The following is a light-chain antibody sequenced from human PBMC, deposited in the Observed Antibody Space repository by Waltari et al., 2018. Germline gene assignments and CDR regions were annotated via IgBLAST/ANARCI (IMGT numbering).Light chain of an antibody. CDR2: AAS. CDR1: QGISSW. Sequence: DIQMTQSPSSVSASVGDSVTIPCRASQGISSWVAWYQQKPGKAPKLLIYAASSLQSGVPSRFSGSGSGTDFTLTISSLQPEDFATYYCQQANSFPLPMYTFGQGTKLEIK. CDR3: QQANSFPLPMYT. V-gene: IGKV1-12*01. J-gene: IGKJ2*01.